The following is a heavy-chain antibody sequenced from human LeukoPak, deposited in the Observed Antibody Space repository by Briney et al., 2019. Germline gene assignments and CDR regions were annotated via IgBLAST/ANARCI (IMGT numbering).Heavy chain of an antibody. D-gene: IGHD2/OR15-2a*01. V-gene: IGHV3-7*01. J-gene: IGHJ4*02. CDR3: AGGAGFLIDY. CDR2: IKKDGSEK. CDR1: GFTFSNYW. Sequence: GGSLRLSCAASGFTFSNYWMNWVRQAPGKGPEWVAIIKKDGSEKYYVDSVKGRFTISRDNAKNSLYLQMNSLRADDTAVYFCAGGAGFLIDYWGQGVLVTVSS.